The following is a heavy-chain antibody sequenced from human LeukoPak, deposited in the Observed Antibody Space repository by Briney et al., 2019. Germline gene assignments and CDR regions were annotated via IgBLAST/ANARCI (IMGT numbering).Heavy chain of an antibody. CDR1: GFTFSSYS. Sequence: GGSLRLSCAASGFTFSSYSMNWVRQAPGKGLEWVSYISSSSSTIYYADSVKGRFTISRDNAKNSLYLQMNSLRAEDTAVYYCARDRGIAAADFDAFDIWGQGTMVTVSS. V-gene: IGHV3-48*01. J-gene: IGHJ3*02. D-gene: IGHD6-13*01. CDR2: ISSSSSTI. CDR3: ARDRGIAAADFDAFDI.